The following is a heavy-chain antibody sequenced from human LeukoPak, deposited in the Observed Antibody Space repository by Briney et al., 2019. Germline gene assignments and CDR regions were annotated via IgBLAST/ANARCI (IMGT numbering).Heavy chain of an antibody. D-gene: IGHD4-23*01. CDR2: INVDGSVK. V-gene: IGHV3-74*01. J-gene: IGHJ4*02. CDR3: VRDLILVDTPGDDFDY. Sequence: PGGSLRLSCAASGFTFSNYWMHWVRQVPGKGLVWVSRINVDGSVKSYADSVKGRFTISRDNAKNTVSLQMNSLRAEDTAVYYCVRDLILVDTPGDDFDYWGQGALVNVSS. CDR1: GFTFSNYW.